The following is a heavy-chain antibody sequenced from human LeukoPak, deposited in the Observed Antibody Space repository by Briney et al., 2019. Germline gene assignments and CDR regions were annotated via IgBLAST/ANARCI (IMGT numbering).Heavy chain of an antibody. CDR2: IYPGDSDT. J-gene: IGHJ4*02. V-gene: IGHV5-51*01. Sequence: GESLKISCKGSGYSFTSYWIGWVRQMPGKGLEWMGIIYPGDSDTRHSPSFQGQVTISADKSISTAYLQWSSLKSSDTAMYYCARQKVTAFFDYWGQGTLVTVSS. D-gene: IGHD2-21*02. CDR3: ARQKVTAFFDY. CDR1: GYSFTSYW.